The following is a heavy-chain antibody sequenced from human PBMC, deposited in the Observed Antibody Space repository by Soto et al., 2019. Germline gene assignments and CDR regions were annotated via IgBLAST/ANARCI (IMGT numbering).Heavy chain of an antibody. D-gene: IGHD3-10*01. J-gene: IGHJ4*02. V-gene: IGHV3-23*01. CDR2: ISGSGGST. CDR1: GFTFSSYA. CDR3: AKVWEWFGELFPFDY. Sequence: GGSLRLSCAASGFTFSSYAMSWVRQAPGKGLEWVSAISGSGGSTYYADSVKGRFTISRDNSKNTLYLQMNSLRAEDTAVYYCAKVWEWFGELFPFDYWGQGTLVTVSS.